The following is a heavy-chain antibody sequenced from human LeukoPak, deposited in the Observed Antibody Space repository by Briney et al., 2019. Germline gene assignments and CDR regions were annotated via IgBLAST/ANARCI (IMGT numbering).Heavy chain of an antibody. CDR1: GYTFTSYY. J-gene: IGHJ4*02. CDR2: INPRGGST. CDR3: ARDGAGGIGPAAMRIRGYYFDY. D-gene: IGHD2-2*01. Sequence: ASVMVSCKASGYTFTSYYMHWVRQAPGQGLEWMGIINPRGGSTSYAQKFQGRVTMTRDTSTSTVYMELSSLRSEDTAVYYCARDGAGGIGPAAMRIRGYYFDYWGQGTLVTVSS. V-gene: IGHV1-46*01.